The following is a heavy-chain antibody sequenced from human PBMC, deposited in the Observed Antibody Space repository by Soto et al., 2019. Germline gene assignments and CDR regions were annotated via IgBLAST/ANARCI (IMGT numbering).Heavy chain of an antibody. Sequence: SETLSLTCTVPGGSISSYYWSWIRQPPGKGLEWIGYIYYSGSTNYNPSLKSRVTISVDTSKNQFSLKLSSVTAADTAVYYCARVRPNYDYVWGSSDYWGQGTLVTVSS. CDR1: GGSISSYY. CDR2: IYYSGST. CDR3: ARVRPNYDYVWGSSDY. D-gene: IGHD3-16*01. J-gene: IGHJ4*02. V-gene: IGHV4-59*08.